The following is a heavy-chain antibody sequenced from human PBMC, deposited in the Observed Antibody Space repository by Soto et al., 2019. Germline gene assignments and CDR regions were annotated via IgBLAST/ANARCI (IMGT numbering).Heavy chain of an antibody. CDR3: ARVSVAYDY. CDR2: ISSNGGST. CDR1: GFTFSSYA. D-gene: IGHD3-3*01. J-gene: IGHJ4*02. Sequence: GGSLRLSCAASGFTFSSYAMHWVRQAPWKGLEYVSAISSNGGSTYYANSVKGRFTISRDNSKNTLYLQMGSLRAEDMAVYYCARVSVAYDYWGQGTLVTVSS. V-gene: IGHV3-64*01.